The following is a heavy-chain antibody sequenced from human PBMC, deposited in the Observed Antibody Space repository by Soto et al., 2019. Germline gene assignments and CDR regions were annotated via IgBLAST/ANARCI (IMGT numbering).Heavy chain of an antibody. Sequence: QVQLVQSGAEVKKPGASVKVSCKASGYTFTSYDINWVRQATGQGLEWMGWMNPNSGNTGYAQKFQGRVTMTRNTSMSTAYTELGSLRSEDTAVYYCARERSAAGTGWFDPWGQGTLVTVSS. J-gene: IGHJ5*02. CDR1: GYTFTSYD. D-gene: IGHD6-13*01. CDR3: ARERSAAGTGWFDP. CDR2: MNPNSGNT. V-gene: IGHV1-8*01.